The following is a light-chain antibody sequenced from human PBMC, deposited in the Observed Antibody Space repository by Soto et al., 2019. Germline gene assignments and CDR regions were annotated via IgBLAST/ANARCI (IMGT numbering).Light chain of an antibody. CDR1: QSVSSNY. V-gene: IGKV3D-20*02. J-gene: IGKJ5*01. Sequence: IVLTQSPGTRSLSPGERASLSCRATQSVSSNYLAWYQQKPGQAPRLLIYDASNRATGIPARFSGSGSGTDFTLTLSSLEAKEFAVYYREQPPVTFGGGTQLEIK. CDR3: EQPPVT. CDR2: DAS.